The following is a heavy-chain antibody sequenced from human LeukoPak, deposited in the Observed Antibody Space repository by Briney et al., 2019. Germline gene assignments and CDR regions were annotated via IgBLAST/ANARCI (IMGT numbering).Heavy chain of an antibody. Sequence: GGALRLSCAASGFTFDDYGMSWVRQAPGKGVEWVSGINWNGGSRVYADSVKGRFTISRNNAKNSLYLQMNSLRAEDTALYYCARDTGIAAAGTVYWSQGTLVTVSS. CDR3: ARDTGIAAAGTVY. CDR2: INWNGGSR. CDR1: GFTFDDYG. J-gene: IGHJ4*02. D-gene: IGHD6-13*01. V-gene: IGHV3-20*04.